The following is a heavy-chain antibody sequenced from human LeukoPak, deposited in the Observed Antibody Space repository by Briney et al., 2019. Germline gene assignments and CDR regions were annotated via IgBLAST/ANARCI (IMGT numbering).Heavy chain of an antibody. CDR3: ARVTGYMIEDYFDY. CDR1: GGSISSSSYY. CDR2: IYYSGST. D-gene: IGHD3-22*01. Sequence: SETLSLTCTVPGGSISSSSYYWGWIRQPPGKGLEWIGSIYYSGSTYYNPSLKSRVTISVDTSKNQFSLKLISVTAADTAVYYCARVTGYMIEDYFDYWGQGTLVTVSS. J-gene: IGHJ4*02. V-gene: IGHV4-39*07.